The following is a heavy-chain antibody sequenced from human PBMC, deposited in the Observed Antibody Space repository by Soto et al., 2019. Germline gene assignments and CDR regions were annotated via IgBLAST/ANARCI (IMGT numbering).Heavy chain of an antibody. V-gene: IGHV3-23*01. CDR3: AKEEWRLYYFDY. CDR1: GFTFSSYA. D-gene: IGHD3-3*01. J-gene: IGHJ4*02. CDR2: ISGSGGST. Sequence: EVQLLESGGGLVQPGGSLRLSCAASGFTFSSYAMSWVRQAPGKGLEWVSAISGSGGSTYYADSVKGRFTISRDNSKNKLYLQMNRLMAEDTGVYYCAKEEWRLYYFDYWGQGTLVTVSS.